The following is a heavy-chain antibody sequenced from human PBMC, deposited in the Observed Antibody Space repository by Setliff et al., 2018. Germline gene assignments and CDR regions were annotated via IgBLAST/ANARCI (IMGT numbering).Heavy chain of an antibody. CDR3: ARVREIGGWYDY. J-gene: IGHJ4*02. CDR2: IYTSGST. CDR1: GGSISSNNYY. D-gene: IGHD6-19*01. V-gene: IGHV4-61*05. Sequence: PSETLSLTCTVSGGSISSNNYYGGWIRQPPGKGLEWIGYIYTSGSTNYNPALKSRVTISVDTSKNQFSLKLSSVTAADTAVYYCARVREIGGWYDYWGQGTLVTVSS.